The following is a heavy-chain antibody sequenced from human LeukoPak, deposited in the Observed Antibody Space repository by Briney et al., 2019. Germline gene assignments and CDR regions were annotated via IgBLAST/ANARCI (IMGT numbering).Heavy chain of an antibody. CDR3: ARLVTGTTVINSGWFDP. CDR2: LYSGGNT. J-gene: IGHJ5*02. D-gene: IGHD4-23*01. Sequence: QTGGSLRLSCAASGFTVSSNYMTWVRQAPGKGLEWASVLYSGGNTYYADSVKARFSISRDNSKSTVYLQMNSLRAEDTAVYYCARLVTGTTVINSGWFDPWGQGTLVTVSS. CDR1: GFTVSSNY. V-gene: IGHV3-66*04.